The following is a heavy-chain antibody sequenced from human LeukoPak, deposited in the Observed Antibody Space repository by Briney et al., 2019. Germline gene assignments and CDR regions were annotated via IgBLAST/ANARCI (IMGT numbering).Heavy chain of an antibody. J-gene: IGHJ4*02. CDR3: ANLRDIVATISPFFDY. CDR2: ISGSGGST. CDR1: GFTFSSYA. V-gene: IGHV3-23*01. D-gene: IGHD5-12*01. Sequence: GGSLRLSCAASGFTFSSYAMSWVRQAPGKGLEWVSAISGSGGSTYYADSVKGRFTISRDNSKNTLYLQMKSLRAEDTAVYYCANLRDIVATISPFFDYWGQGTLVTVSS.